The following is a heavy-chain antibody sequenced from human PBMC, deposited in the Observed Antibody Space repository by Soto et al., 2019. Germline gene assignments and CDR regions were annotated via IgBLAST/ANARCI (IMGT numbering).Heavy chain of an antibody. V-gene: IGHV3-33*01. Sequence: QVQLVESGGGVVQPGRSLRLSCAASGFTFSSYGMHWVRQAPGKGLEWVAVIWYDGSNKYYADSVKGRFTISRDNSKNTLYLQMNSLRAEDTAVYYCARDQDIVVVPAAPLYYYYGMDVWGQGPTVTVSS. D-gene: IGHD2-2*01. J-gene: IGHJ6*02. CDR2: IWYDGSNK. CDR3: ARDQDIVVVPAAPLYYYYGMDV. CDR1: GFTFSSYG.